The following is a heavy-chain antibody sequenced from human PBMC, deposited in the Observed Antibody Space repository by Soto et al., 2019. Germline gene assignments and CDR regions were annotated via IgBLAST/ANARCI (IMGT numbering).Heavy chain of an antibody. V-gene: IGHV1-69*13. CDR2: IIPIFGTA. CDR1: GGTFSSYA. J-gene: IGHJ6*04. Sequence: SVKFSCKASGGTFSSYAISWVRQAPGQGLEWMGGIIPIFGTANYAQKFQGRVTITADESTSTAYMELSSLRSEDTAVYYCAREYCSSTSCYWGFYYYYYGMDVCGKGTTVTVSS. D-gene: IGHD2-2*01. CDR3: AREYCSSTSCYWGFYYYYYGMDV.